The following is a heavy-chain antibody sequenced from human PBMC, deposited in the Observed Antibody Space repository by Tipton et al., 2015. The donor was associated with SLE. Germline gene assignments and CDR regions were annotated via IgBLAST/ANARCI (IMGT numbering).Heavy chain of an antibody. CDR3: AREDGTSGYAGYFDP. CDR2: ISHDARGK. V-gene: IGHV3-30*04. CDR1: GFTFRTSV. Sequence: RSLRLSCVGSGFTFRTSVFHWVRQLPGKGLEWVAGISHDARGKYYADSVKGRFTISRDNSENILFLQLNSLGTEDTAVYYCAREDGTSGYAGYFDPWGRGTLVAVSS. D-gene: IGHD3-22*01. J-gene: IGHJ2*01.